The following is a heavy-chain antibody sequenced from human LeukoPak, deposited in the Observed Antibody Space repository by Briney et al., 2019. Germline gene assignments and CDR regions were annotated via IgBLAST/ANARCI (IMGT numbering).Heavy chain of an antibody. CDR1: GYTFTSYA. J-gene: IGHJ5*02. Sequence: ASVKVSCKASGYTFTSYAVHWVRRAPGQSLEWMGYINDGDGNTKYSQEFQGRVTITRDTSASTAYMELSSLRSEDMAVYYCARGIGSSWFFHPWGQGTLVTVSS. CDR2: INDGDGNT. V-gene: IGHV1-3*03. CDR3: ARGIGSSWFFHP. D-gene: IGHD6-13*01.